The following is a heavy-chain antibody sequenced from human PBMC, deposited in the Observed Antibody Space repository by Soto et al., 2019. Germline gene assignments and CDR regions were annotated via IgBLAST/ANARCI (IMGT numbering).Heavy chain of an antibody. D-gene: IGHD4-17*01. Sequence: ASVKVSCKASGGTFSSYAISWVRQAPGQGLEWMGGIIPIFGTANYAQKFQGRVTITADESTSTAYMELSSLRSEDTAVYYCARDLSTVVTPDAFDIWGQGTMVTVSS. CDR3: ARDLSTVVTPDAFDI. CDR2: IIPIFGTA. V-gene: IGHV1-69*13. CDR1: GGTFSSYA. J-gene: IGHJ3*02.